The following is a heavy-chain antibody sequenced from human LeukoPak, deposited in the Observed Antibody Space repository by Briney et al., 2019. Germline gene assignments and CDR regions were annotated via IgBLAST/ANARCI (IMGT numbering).Heavy chain of an antibody. J-gene: IGHJ4*02. CDR3: AKGEGNFGDFWSGYYNPHFDY. Sequence: PGGSLRLSCAASGFTFSSYAMSWVRQAPGKGLEWVSAISGSGGSTYYADSVKGRFTISRDNSKNTLYLQMNSLRAEDTAVYYCAKGEGNFGDFWSGYYNPHFDYWGQGTLVTVSS. CDR1: GFTFSSYA. CDR2: ISGSGGST. D-gene: IGHD3-3*01. V-gene: IGHV3-23*01.